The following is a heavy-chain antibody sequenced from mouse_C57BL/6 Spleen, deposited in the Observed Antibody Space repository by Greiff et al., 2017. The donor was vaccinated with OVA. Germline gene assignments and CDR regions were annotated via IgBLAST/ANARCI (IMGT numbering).Heavy chain of an antibody. D-gene: IGHD1-1*01. V-gene: IGHV5-4*03. CDR2: ISDGGSYT. J-gene: IGHJ4*01. Sequence: EVKLVESGGGLVKPGGSLKLSCAASGFTFSSYAMSWVRQTPEKRLEWVATISDGGSYTYYPDNVKGRFTISRDNAKNNLYLQMSHLKSEDTAMYYCARHYYGSSYYYYAMDYWGQGTSVTVSS. CDR1: GFTFSSYA. CDR3: ARHYYGSSYYYYAMDY.